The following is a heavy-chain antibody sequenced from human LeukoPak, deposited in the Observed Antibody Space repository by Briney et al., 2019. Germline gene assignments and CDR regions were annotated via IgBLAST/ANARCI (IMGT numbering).Heavy chain of an antibody. CDR3: ARRGVRGSYMDV. CDR2: ISGSGGST. Sequence: PGGSLRLSCAASGFTFSSYAMSWVRQAPGKGLEWVSAISGSGGSTYYADSVKGRFTISRDNSKNTLYLQMNSLRAEDTAVYYCARRGVRGSYMDVWGQGTMVTVSS. CDR1: GFTFSSYA. V-gene: IGHV3-23*01. D-gene: IGHD3-10*01. J-gene: IGHJ3*01.